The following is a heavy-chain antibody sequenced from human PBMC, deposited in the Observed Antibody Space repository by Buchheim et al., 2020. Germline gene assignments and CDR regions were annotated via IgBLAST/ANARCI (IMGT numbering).Heavy chain of an antibody. Sequence: QVQFRESGPSLMKPSQTLSLSCAVSGDSITNTDFYWNWIRLSPGRGLEWIGSIDYSGFAYYNPSLESRLGLSIDPSKNPFSLRLRSVTAADTAFYYCAREGPYYYGFDVWGPGT. V-gene: IGHV4-30-4*01. CDR2: IDYSGFA. J-gene: IGHJ6*02. CDR1: GDSITNTDFY. CDR3: AREGPYYYGFDV. D-gene: IGHD1-26*01.